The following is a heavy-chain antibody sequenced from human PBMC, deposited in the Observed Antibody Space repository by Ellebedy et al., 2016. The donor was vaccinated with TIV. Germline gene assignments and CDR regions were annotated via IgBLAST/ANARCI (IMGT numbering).Heavy chain of an antibody. D-gene: IGHD6-13*01. J-gene: IGHJ5*02. CDR1: GGSISSSNW. CDR2: IYHSGST. V-gene: IGHV4-4*02. Sequence: MPSETLSLTCAVSGGSISSSNWWSWVRQPPGKGLEWIGEIYHSGSTNYNPSLKSRVTISVDKSKNQFSLKLSSVTAADTAVYYCARDGVRSSWYLYNWFDPWGQGTLVTVSS. CDR3: ARDGVRSSWYLYNWFDP.